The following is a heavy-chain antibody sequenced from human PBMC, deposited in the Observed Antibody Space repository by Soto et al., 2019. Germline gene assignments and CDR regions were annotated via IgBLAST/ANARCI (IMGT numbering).Heavy chain of an antibody. V-gene: IGHV3-11*01. CDR2: ISSSGSTI. Sequence: QVQLVESGGGLVKPGGSLRLSCAASGFTYSDYYMSWIRQAPGQGLEWVSYISSSGSTIYYADPVKDRFTISRDNAKNSLYLQMNSLIAEDTAVYYCARGLGLWPDQNGMDVWGQGTTVTVSS. J-gene: IGHJ6*02. CDR1: GFTYSDYY. D-gene: IGHD5-18*01. CDR3: ARGLGLWPDQNGMDV.